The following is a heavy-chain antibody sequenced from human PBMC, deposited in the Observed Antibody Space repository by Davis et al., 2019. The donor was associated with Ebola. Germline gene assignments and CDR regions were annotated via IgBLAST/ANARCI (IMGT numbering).Heavy chain of an antibody. CDR2: MNPNSGNT. Sequence: ASVKVSCKASGYTFTGYYMHWVRQATGQGLEWMGWMNPNSGNTGYAQKFQGRVTITRNTSISTAYMELSSLRSEDTAVYYCARGYDFWSADFDYWGQGTLVTVSS. D-gene: IGHD3-3*01. CDR1: GYTFTGYY. V-gene: IGHV1-8*03. J-gene: IGHJ4*02. CDR3: ARGYDFWSADFDY.